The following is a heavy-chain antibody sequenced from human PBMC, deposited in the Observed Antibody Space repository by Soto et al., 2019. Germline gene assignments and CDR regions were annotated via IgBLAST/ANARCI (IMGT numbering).Heavy chain of an antibody. CDR3: ARDREGGYDQPDYYYYYGMDV. V-gene: IGHV1-69*08. CDR2: IIPILGIA. Sequence: QVQLVQSGAEVKKPGSSVKVSCKASGGTFSSYTISWVRQAPGQGLEWMGRIIPILGIANYAQKFQGRVTSTADKSTSTAYMELSSLRSEDTAVYYCARDREGGYDQPDYYYYYGMDVWGQGTTVTVSS. J-gene: IGHJ6*02. D-gene: IGHD5-12*01. CDR1: GGTFSSYT.